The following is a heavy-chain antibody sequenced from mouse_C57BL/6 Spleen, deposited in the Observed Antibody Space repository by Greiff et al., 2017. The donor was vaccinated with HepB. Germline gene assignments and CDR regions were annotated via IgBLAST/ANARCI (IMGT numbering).Heavy chain of an antibody. CDR1: GFSLTSYG. V-gene: IGHV2-6*01. D-gene: IGHD4-1*01. CDR2: IWGVGST. CDR3: ARNWAERAMDY. Sequence: QVQLQQSGPGLVAPSQSLSITCTVSGFSLTSYGVDWVRQSPGKGLEWLGVIWGVGSTNYNSALKSRLSISKDNSKSQVFLKMNSLQTDDTAMYYCARNWAERAMDYWGQGTSVTVSS. J-gene: IGHJ4*01.